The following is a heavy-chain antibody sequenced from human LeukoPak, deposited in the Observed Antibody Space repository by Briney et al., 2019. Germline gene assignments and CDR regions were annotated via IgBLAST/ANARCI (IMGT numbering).Heavy chain of an antibody. Sequence: GGSLRLSCAASGFTFSSYWMHWVRQVPGKGLVWVSRINSDGSSTSYADSVKGRCTISRDNAKNTLYVQMNSLRAEDTAVYYCSTGWGHAFDIWGRGTMVTVSS. CDR2: INSDGSST. D-gene: IGHD3-16*01. CDR3: STGWGHAFDI. CDR1: GFTFSSYW. V-gene: IGHV3-74*01. J-gene: IGHJ3*02.